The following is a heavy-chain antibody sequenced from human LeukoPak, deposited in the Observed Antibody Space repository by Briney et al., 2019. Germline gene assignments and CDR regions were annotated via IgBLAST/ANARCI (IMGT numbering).Heavy chain of an antibody. CDR2: IHSSGTT. D-gene: IGHD3-16*01. V-gene: IGHV4-59*11. CDR1: GGSISDQY. J-gene: IGHJ4*02. CDR3: ARGGASSRYFDY. Sequence: SETLFLTCTVSGGSISDQYWGWIRQPPGKGLEWIGFIHSSGTTNYNLSLKSRITLSVDTSKNHFSLKLNSVTAADTAVYYCARGGASSRYFDYWGQGTLVTVSS.